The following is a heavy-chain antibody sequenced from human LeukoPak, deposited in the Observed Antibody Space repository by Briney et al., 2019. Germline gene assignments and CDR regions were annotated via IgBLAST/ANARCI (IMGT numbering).Heavy chain of an antibody. Sequence: SETLSLTCTVSGASISSYYWRWVRQPPGRGLEWIAYIFYSGTTNYNPSLKSLVTISVDTSKTQFSLKLSSVTAADTAVYYCARHDHRGGSYDYWGQGTLVTVSS. CDR1: GASISSYY. D-gene: IGHD1-26*01. CDR3: ARHDHRGGSYDY. V-gene: IGHV4-59*08. J-gene: IGHJ4*02. CDR2: IFYSGTT.